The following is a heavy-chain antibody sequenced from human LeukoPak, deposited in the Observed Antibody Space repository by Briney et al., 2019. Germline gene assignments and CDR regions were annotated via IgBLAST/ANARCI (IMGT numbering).Heavy chain of an antibody. D-gene: IGHD6-13*01. V-gene: IGHV4-39*07. CDR3: ARFSSSWPYYFDY. CDR2: IYYSGST. CDR1: GGSISSSSYY. J-gene: IGHJ4*02. Sequence: SETLSLTCTVSGGSISSSSYYWGWIRQPPGKGLEWIGSIYYSGSTYYNPSLKSRVTISVDTSKNQFSLKLSSVTAADTAVYYCARFSSSWPYYFDYWGQGTLVTVSS.